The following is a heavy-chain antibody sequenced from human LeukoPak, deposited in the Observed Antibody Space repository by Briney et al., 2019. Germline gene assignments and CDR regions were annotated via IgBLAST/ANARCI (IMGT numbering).Heavy chain of an antibody. J-gene: IGHJ4*02. Sequence: ASVKVSCKVSGYTLTELSMHWVRQARGTGLEWRGGFDPEDGETIHAQKCQGRVTMTEDTSTDTAYMELSSLRSEDTAVYYCATGSYDLDYWGQGTLVTVSS. CDR2: FDPEDGET. CDR3: ATGSYDLDY. D-gene: IGHD1-26*01. V-gene: IGHV1-24*01. CDR1: GYTLTELS.